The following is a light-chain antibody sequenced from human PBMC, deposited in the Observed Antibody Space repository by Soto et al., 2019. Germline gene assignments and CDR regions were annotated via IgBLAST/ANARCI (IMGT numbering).Light chain of an antibody. CDR1: QSVSNSY. CDR2: GAS. Sequence: EIVLTQSPGTLSLSPGERATLSCRASQSVSNSYLAWYQQKPGQAPRLLIYGASSRATGIPDRFSGYGSGTDFTLTISRLEPGDFAVYYCQQYGGSPITFGQGTRLE. CDR3: QQYGGSPIT. J-gene: IGKJ5*01. V-gene: IGKV3-20*01.